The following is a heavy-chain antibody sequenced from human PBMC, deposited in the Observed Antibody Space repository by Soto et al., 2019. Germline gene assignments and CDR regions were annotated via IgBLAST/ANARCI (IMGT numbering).Heavy chain of an antibody. D-gene: IGHD6-19*01. CDR1: GFTFSSYA. CDR2: ISGSGGST. V-gene: IGHV3-23*01. Sequence: GSLRLSCAASGFTFSSYAMSWVRQAPGKGLEWVSAISGSGGSTYYADSVKGRFTISRDNSKNTLYLQMNSLRAEDTAVYYCAKWTAVADYYYYYMDVWGKGTTVTVSS. CDR3: AKWTAVADYYYYYMDV. J-gene: IGHJ6*03.